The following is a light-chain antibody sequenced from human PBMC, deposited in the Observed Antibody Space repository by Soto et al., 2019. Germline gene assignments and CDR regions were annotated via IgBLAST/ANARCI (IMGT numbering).Light chain of an antibody. CDR3: QQYNNWWT. V-gene: IGKV3-15*01. CDR2: GAS. CDR1: QSVSSN. J-gene: IGKJ1*01. Sequence: EIVMTQSPATLSVSPGERATLSCRASQSVSSNLAWYQQKPGQAPRLLIYGASTRATGIPARFSGSGSGTDSTPIISRLQSEDSAVYYCQQYNNWWTFGQGTKVEIK.